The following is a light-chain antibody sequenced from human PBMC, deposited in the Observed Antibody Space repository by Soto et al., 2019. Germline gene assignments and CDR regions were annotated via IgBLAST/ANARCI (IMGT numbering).Light chain of an antibody. CDR1: KLGEKY. V-gene: IGLV3-1*01. J-gene: IGLJ2*01. Sequence: SYELTQPPSGSVSPGQTASISCSGDKLGEKYACWYLQKPGQSPVLVIYQDKKRPSGIPERFSGSNSGNTATLTISGTQAMDEADYYCQTWDNSTVVFGGGTKLTVL. CDR3: QTWDNSTVV. CDR2: QDK.